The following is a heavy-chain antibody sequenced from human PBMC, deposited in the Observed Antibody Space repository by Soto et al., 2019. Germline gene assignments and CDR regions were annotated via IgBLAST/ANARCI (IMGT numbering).Heavy chain of an antibody. CDR1: GFTFSSYG. CDR2: IWYDGSNK. D-gene: IGHD3-10*01. V-gene: IGHV3-33*06. Sequence: PGGSLRLSCAASGFTFSSYGMHWVRQAPGKGLEWVAAIWYDGSNKYYADSVKGRFTISRDNSKNTLYLQMNSLRAEDTAVYYCTKDGLVRGVADNWGQGTLVTVSS. J-gene: IGHJ4*02. CDR3: TKDGLVRGVADN.